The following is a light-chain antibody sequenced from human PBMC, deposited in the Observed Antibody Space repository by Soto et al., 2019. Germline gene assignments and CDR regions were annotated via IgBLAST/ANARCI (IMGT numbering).Light chain of an antibody. J-gene: IGLJ2*01. V-gene: IGLV1-51*01. CDR2: DNN. CDR1: SSNIGNNY. Sequence: QSVLTQPPSVSAAPGQKVTISCSGSSSNIGNNYVSWYQQLPGKAPKHLIYDNNKRPSGIPDRFSGSKSGTSGTLDITGLQTGDEADYYCATWDYSLTAEVFGGGTKLTVL. CDR3: ATWDYSLTAEV.